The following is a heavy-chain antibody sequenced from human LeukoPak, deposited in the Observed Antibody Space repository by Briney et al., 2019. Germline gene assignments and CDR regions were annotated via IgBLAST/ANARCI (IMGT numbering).Heavy chain of an antibody. J-gene: IGHJ4*02. V-gene: IGHV4-59*01. CDR2: IYYSGST. CDR3: ARTVYNWNYVMDY. Sequence: SETLSLTCTVSGGSISSYYWSWIRQPPGKGLEWIGYIYYSGSTNYNPSLKSRVTISVDTSKNQFSLKLSSVTAADTAVYYCARTVYNWNYVMDYWGQGTLVTVSS. D-gene: IGHD1-7*01. CDR1: GGSISSYY.